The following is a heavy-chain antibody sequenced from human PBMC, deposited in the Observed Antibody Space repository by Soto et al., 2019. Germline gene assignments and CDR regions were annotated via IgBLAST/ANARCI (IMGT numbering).Heavy chain of an antibody. V-gene: IGHV1-18*01. CDR3: ASGYCSGGSCSVSDY. J-gene: IGHJ4*02. D-gene: IGHD2-15*01. CDR1: GYTFTSYG. CDR2: ISAYNGNT. Sequence: QVQLVQSGAEVKKPGASVKVSCKASGYTFTSYGISWVRQAPGQGLEWMGCISAYNGNTNYAQKLQGRLTMTTDASTSTADMELRCLRSEDTAVYYCASGYCSGGSCSVSDYWGQGTLVTVSS.